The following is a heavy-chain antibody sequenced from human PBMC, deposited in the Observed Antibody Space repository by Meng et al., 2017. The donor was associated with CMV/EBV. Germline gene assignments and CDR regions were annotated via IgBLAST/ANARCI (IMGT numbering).Heavy chain of an antibody. J-gene: IGHJ6*02. CDR2: IYPGDSDT. D-gene: IGHD3-16*01. Sequence: GESLKISCKGSGYSFTSYWFGWVRQMPGKGLEWMGIIYPGDSDTRYSPSFQGQVTISADKSISTAYLQWSSLKASDTAMYYCARLCFPGAGGECYYYGMDVWGQGTTVTVSS. CDR1: GYSFTSYW. V-gene: IGHV5-51*01. CDR3: ARLCFPGAGGECYYYGMDV.